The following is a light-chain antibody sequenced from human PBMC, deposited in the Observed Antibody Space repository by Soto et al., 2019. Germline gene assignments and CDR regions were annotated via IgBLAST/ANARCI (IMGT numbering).Light chain of an antibody. CDR2: AAS. V-gene: IGKV1-39*01. CDR3: QQTYSVPYT. CDR1: QRIGTS. Sequence: DIQMTQSPSSLSVFVGDRLTITCRAGQRIGTSLNWFQQKPGKAPRLLISAASSLQSGVPSRFSGGGSGTDFSLTISSLQPEDFATYYCQQTYSVPYTFGQGTKLEIK. J-gene: IGKJ2*01.